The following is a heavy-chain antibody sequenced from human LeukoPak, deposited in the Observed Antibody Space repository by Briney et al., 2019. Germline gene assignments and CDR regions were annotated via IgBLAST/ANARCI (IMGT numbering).Heavy chain of an antibody. CDR1: GGTFSSYA. CDR2: IIPIFGTA. V-gene: IGHV1-69*01. J-gene: IGHJ6*03. CDR3: ARWGSSPLLLQNYYYMDV. Sequence: SVKVSCKASGGTFSSYAISWVRQAPGQGLEWMGGIIPIFGTANYAQKFQGRVAITADESTSTAYMELSSLRSEDTAVYYCARWGSSPLLLQNYYYMDVWGKGTTVTVSS. D-gene: IGHD6-13*01.